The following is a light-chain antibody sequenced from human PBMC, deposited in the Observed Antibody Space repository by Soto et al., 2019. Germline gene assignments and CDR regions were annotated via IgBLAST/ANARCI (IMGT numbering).Light chain of an antibody. V-gene: IGLV1-47*01. CDR2: RNN. CDR1: SSNIGSNY. J-gene: IGLJ1*01. Sequence: QSVLTQPPSASGTPGQRVTISCSGSSSNIGSNYVYWYQQLPGTAPKLLIYRNNQRPSGVPDRFSGSKSGTSASLAISGLRSEVEADYYCAAWDDSRRIVFGTGTKVTVL. CDR3: AAWDDSRRIV.